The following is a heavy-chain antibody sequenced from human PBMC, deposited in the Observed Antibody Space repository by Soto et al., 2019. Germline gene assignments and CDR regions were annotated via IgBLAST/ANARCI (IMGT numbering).Heavy chain of an antibody. Sequence: EVQLVESGGGLVQPGGSLRLSCAASGFSFSSKWMHWVRHAPGKGLVWVSRINTDGSSTSHADFVKVRFTISRDNAKNTLYLQMNSLRTEDTAVYYCAREDFGVFSVAYFDYWGQGTLVTVSS. V-gene: IGHV3-74*01. CDR2: INTDGSST. J-gene: IGHJ4*02. CDR1: GFSFSSKW. CDR3: AREDFGVFSVAYFDY. D-gene: IGHD3-3*01.